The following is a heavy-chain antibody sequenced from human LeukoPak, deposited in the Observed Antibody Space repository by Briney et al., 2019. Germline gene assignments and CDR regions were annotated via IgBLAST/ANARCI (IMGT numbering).Heavy chain of an antibody. CDR2: IDPSDSYT. V-gene: IGHV5-10-1*01. J-gene: IGHJ4*02. D-gene: IGHD6-13*01. Sequence: GESPKISCKGSGYSFTNSWITWVRQLPGKGLEWMGRIDPSDSYTNYSPSFQGHVTISADKSISTAYLQWSSLKASDTAMYYCARSYSSSWYNINYWGQGTLVTVSS. CDR3: ARSYSSSWYNINY. CDR1: GYSFTNSW.